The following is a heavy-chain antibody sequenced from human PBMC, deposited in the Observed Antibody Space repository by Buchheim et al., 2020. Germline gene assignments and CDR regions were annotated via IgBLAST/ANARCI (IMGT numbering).Heavy chain of an antibody. Sequence: QVQLQESGPGLVKPSQTLSLTCTVSGVSINTGTFYWSWIRQHPGKGLEWIGYVYYTGRAYSNPSLKSRVSMSVDTSQNQFSLNLASGTAADTAVYYCARDRGAHDFGPIDYWGQGAL. CDR2: VYYTGRA. J-gene: IGHJ4*02. CDR1: GVSINTGTFY. CDR3: ARDRGAHDFGPIDY. D-gene: IGHD4-17*01. V-gene: IGHV4-31*03.